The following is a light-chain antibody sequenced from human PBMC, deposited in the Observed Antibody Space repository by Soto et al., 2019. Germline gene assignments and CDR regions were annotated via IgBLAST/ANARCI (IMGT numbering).Light chain of an antibody. CDR3: QQCHATPLT. CDR2: GAT. CDR1: QAIGNY. V-gene: IGKV1-39*01. Sequence: DIQMTQSPSSLSASAGDRVTITCRASQAIGNYLNWYQQKPGKAPNLLIFGATTLQSGVPSRFSGSGYATNFTLIISVLQPEDFAIYYCQQCHATPLTFGQGTRLEIK. J-gene: IGKJ5*01.